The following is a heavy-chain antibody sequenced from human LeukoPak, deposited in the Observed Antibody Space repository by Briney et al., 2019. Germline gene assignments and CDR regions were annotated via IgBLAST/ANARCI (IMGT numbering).Heavy chain of an antibody. Sequence: ASVKVSCKASGYTFTSYYMHWVRQAPGQGLEWMGIINPSGGSTSYAQKFQGRVTMTRDTSTSTVHMELSSLRSEDTAVYYCARDKDYYDSSGLYYFDYWGQGTLVTVSS. V-gene: IGHV1-46*01. CDR3: ARDKDYYDSSGLYYFDY. CDR1: GYTFTSYY. D-gene: IGHD3-22*01. J-gene: IGHJ4*02. CDR2: INPSGGST.